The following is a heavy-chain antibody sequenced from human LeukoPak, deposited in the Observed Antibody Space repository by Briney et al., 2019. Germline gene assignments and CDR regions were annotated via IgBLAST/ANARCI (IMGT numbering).Heavy chain of an antibody. Sequence: GASVKLSCKASGGTFSSYTISWVRQPPGQGLEWMGGIIPILGIANYAQKFQGRVTITADKSTSTAYMELSSLRSEDTAVYYCAFSLGATGAFDIWGQGTMVTVSS. CDR2: IIPILGIA. D-gene: IGHD1-26*01. J-gene: IGHJ3*02. V-gene: IGHV1-69*10. CDR1: GGTFSSYT. CDR3: AFSLGATGAFDI.